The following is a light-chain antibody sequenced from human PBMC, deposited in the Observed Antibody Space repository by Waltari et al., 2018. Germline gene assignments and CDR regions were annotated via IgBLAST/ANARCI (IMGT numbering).Light chain of an antibody. CDR2: KAS. V-gene: IGKV1-5*03. Sequence: DIQMNQSPSTLSASVGDRVTITCRTSQSIGNSLAWYQQKPGKAPKLLIYKASTLESGVPSRFSGSGSGTEFTLTISSLQPDDFATYSCHEYFSFSMTFGQGTKVEVK. J-gene: IGKJ1*01. CDR1: QSIGNS. CDR3: HEYFSFSMT.